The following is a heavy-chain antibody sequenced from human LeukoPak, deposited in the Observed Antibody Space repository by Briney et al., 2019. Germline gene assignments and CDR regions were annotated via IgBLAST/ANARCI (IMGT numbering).Heavy chain of an antibody. J-gene: IGHJ4*02. V-gene: IGHV4-59*01. CDR2: IYYSGST. Sequence: SETLSLTCTVSGGSLRSYYWSWIRQPPGKGLEWIGYIYYSGSTNYNPSLKSRVTISVDTSKNQFSLKLSSVTAADTAVYYCARWDYGDYVGFDYWGQGTLVTVSS. CDR3: ARWDYGDYVGFDY. D-gene: IGHD4-17*01. CDR1: GGSLRSYY.